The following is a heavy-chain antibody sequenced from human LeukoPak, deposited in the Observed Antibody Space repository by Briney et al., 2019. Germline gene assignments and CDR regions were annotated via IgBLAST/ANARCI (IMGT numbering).Heavy chain of an antibody. J-gene: IGHJ4*02. CDR1: GFTFSSYG. D-gene: IGHD2-2*01. Sequence: PGGSLRLSCAASGFTFSSYGMHWVRKAQGKGLEWVAVISYDGSNKYYADSVKGRFTISRDNSKNTLYLQMNSLRAEDTAVYYCAKDGDIVVVPAAYYFDYWGQGTLVTVSS. V-gene: IGHV3-30*18. CDR3: AKDGDIVVVPAAYYFDY. CDR2: ISYDGSNK.